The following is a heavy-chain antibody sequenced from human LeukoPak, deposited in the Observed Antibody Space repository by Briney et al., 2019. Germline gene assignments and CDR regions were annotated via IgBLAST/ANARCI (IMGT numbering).Heavy chain of an antibody. Sequence: GGSLRLSCAASGFTVSSNYMSWVRQAPGKGLEWVATIKADGSAKYYVDSVKGRFTISRDNSKNTLYLQMNSLRAEDTAVYYCARDERRYCSSTSCYRARDYYYGMDVWGQGTTVTVSS. CDR1: GFTVSSNY. CDR2: IKADGSAK. J-gene: IGHJ6*02. CDR3: ARDERRYCSSTSCYRARDYYYGMDV. V-gene: IGHV3-7*05. D-gene: IGHD2-2*01.